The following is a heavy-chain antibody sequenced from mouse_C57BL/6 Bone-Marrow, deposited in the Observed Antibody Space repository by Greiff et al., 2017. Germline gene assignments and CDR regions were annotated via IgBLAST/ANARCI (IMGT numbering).Heavy chain of an antibody. J-gene: IGHJ2*02. D-gene: IGHD1-1*01. CDR1: GYTFTSYG. V-gene: IGHV1-81*01. CDR2: IYPRSGNT. CDR3: ARRTTVVPLDY. Sequence: QVQLQQSGAELARPGASVKLSCKASGYTFTSYGISWVKQRTGQGLEWIGEIYPRSGNTYYNEKFKGKATLTADKSSSTAYMELRSLPSEYSAVYFCARRTTVVPLDYWGQGTSLTVSS.